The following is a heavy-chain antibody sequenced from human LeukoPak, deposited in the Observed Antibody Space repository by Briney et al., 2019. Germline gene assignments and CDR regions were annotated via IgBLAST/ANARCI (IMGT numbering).Heavy chain of an antibody. CDR3: AKPIAAAGRPGFDWYYYGMDV. Sequence: ASVKVSCKASGYTFTSYGISWVRQAPGQGLEWMGWISAYNGNTNYAQKLQGRVTMTTDTSTSTAYMELRSLRSDDTAVYYCAKPIAAAGRPGFDWYYYGMDVWGQGTTVTVSS. D-gene: IGHD6-13*01. V-gene: IGHV1-18*01. CDR2: ISAYNGNT. J-gene: IGHJ6*02. CDR1: GYTFTSYG.